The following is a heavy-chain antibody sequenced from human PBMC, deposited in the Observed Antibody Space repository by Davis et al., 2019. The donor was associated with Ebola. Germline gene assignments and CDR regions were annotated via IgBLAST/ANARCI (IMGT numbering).Heavy chain of an antibody. D-gene: IGHD6-13*01. CDR2: ISYDGSNK. CDR1: GFTFTNYA. Sequence: GGSLRLSCAASGFTFTNYAMHWVRQAPGKGLEWVAVISYDGSNKYYADSVKGRFTISRDNSNNTLYLQMNSLRAEDTALYYCAKVKYYSTWRGGFDYWGQGTLVTVSS. CDR3: AKVKYYSTWRGGFDY. J-gene: IGHJ4*02. V-gene: IGHV3-30*04.